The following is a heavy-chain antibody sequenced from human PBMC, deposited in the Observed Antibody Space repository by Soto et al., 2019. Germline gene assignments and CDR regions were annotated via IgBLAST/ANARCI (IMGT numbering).Heavy chain of an antibody. CDR3: ARDGSFGEPGAWWFDL. CDR2: IYYDGSNK. Sequence: QVQLVESGGGVVQPGRSLRLSCAASGFRFNTYGIHWVRQAPGKGLEWVAMIYYDGSNKYYGDSVKGRFTISRDNSKNMVYLQMDSLRVEDTAVFHCARDGSFGEPGAWWFDLWGRGTLVTVSS. D-gene: IGHD3-10*01. CDR1: GFRFNTYG. V-gene: IGHV3-33*01. J-gene: IGHJ2*01.